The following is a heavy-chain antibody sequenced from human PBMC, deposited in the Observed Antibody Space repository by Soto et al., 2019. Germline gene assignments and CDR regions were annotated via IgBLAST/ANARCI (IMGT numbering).Heavy chain of an antibody. CDR2: ISSSGRTI. CDR1: GFTFSPYH. Sequence: GGSLRLSCAASGFTFSPYHMNWVRQGPGKGLEWVSYISSSGRTINYADSVKGRFTISRDNAKNSLYLQMNSLRDEDTAVYYCARQTGAYDAFDMWGQGTMVTVSS. J-gene: IGHJ3*02. D-gene: IGHD2-21*01. V-gene: IGHV3-48*02. CDR3: ARQTGAYDAFDM.